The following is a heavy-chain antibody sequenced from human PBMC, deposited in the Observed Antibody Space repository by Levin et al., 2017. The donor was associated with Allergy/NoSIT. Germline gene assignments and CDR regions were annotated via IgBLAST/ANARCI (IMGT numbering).Heavy chain of an antibody. CDR3: ARDNYFDSSGSYRLDY. CDR2: IFNTGTT. D-gene: IGHD3-22*01. V-gene: IGHV4-59*01. J-gene: IGHJ4*02. Sequence: ESLKISCTVSGGSIGSYYWNWIRQPPGRGLEWIGYIFNTGTTYYSPSLKSRVTMSVDTSKNQFSLNLTSVTAADTAIYYCARDNYFDSSGSYRLDYWGQGALVTVSS. CDR1: GGSIGSYY.